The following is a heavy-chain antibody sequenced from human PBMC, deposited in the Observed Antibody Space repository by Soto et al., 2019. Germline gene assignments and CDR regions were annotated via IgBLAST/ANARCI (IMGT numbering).Heavy chain of an antibody. CDR1: GYSFTSYW. CDR3: ARPYYDSSGYYSYYFDY. J-gene: IGHJ4*02. Sequence: GESLKISCKGSGYSFTSYWIGWVRQMPGKGLEWMGIIYPGDSDTRYSPSFQGQVTISADKSISTAYLQWSSLKASDTAMYYCARPYYDSSGYYSYYFDYWGQGTLGTVS. CDR2: IYPGDSDT. D-gene: IGHD3-22*01. V-gene: IGHV5-51*01.